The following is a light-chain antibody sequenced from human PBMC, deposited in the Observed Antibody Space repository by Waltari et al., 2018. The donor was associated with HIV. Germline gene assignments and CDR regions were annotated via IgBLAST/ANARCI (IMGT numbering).Light chain of an antibody. J-gene: IGLJ3*02. CDR3: SSYTSGTTLA. Sequence: QSALTQPASVSGFPGQSITISCTGTTTDVLVSQYISWYQQYPDKAPKLIIYEVSNRPSGVSNRFSGFKSGNTASLTISGLQAEDEADYYCSSYTSGTTLAFGGGTKVTVL. CDR2: EVS. CDR1: TTDVLVSQY. V-gene: IGLV2-14*01.